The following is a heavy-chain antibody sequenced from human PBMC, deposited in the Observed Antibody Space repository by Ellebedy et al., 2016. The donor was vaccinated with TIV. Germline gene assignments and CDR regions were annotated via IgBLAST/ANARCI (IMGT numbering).Heavy chain of an antibody. CDR1: GGSISSRSYF. CDR2: IYYSGST. V-gene: IGHV4-39*01. J-gene: IGHJ4*02. D-gene: IGHD4-17*01. Sequence: SETLSLXXTVSGGSISSRSYFWGWIRQPPGKGLEWIGIIYYSGSTYYNPSLNSRVSISVDTSKNQFSLNLSSVTAADTAVYYCARPLRSTVTTSIYFDYWGQGILVTVSS. CDR3: ARPLRSTVTTSIYFDY.